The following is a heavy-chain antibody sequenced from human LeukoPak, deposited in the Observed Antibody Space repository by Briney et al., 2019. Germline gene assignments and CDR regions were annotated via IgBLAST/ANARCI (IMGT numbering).Heavy chain of an antibody. D-gene: IGHD6-19*01. CDR1: GFTFSGYA. J-gene: IGHJ5*01. V-gene: IGHV3-30*04. Sequence: GGSLRLSCVASGFTFSGYAMHWVRQAPGKGLEWVAIILFDGSDKYYADSVRGRFTISRDNSNNILYLQMNNLRTEDTAMYYCTRDGNDGRWLVEGGWFDSWGQGTLVTVSP. CDR2: ILFDGSDK. CDR3: TRDGNDGRWLVEGGWFDS.